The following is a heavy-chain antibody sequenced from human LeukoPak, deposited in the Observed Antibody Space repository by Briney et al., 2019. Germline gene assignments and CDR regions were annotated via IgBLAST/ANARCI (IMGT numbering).Heavy chain of an antibody. Sequence: SVKVSCKASGGTFSSYVISWVRQAPGKGLEWMGGIIPIFGTANYAQKFQGRVTITADESTSTAYMELSSLRSEDTAVYYCARALLRYCSGTSCYWFDPWGQGTLVTVSS. J-gene: IGHJ5*02. CDR3: ARALLRYCSGTSCYWFDP. CDR2: IIPIFGTA. V-gene: IGHV1-69*13. D-gene: IGHD2-2*01. CDR1: GGTFSSYV.